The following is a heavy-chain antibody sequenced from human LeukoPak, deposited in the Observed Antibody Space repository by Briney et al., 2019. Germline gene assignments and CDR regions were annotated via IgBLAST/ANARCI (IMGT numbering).Heavy chain of an antibody. V-gene: IGHV3-23*01. J-gene: IGHJ4*02. Sequence: GGSLRLSCAASGFTFSSYAMSWVRQAPGKGLEWVSAISGSGGSTYYADSVKGRFTISRDNSKNTLYLQMNSLRAEDTAVYYCAKDWGSSGWYNPTVDYWGQGTLVTVSS. CDR3: AKDWGSSGWYNPTVDY. D-gene: IGHD6-19*01. CDR1: GFTFSSYA. CDR2: ISGSGGST.